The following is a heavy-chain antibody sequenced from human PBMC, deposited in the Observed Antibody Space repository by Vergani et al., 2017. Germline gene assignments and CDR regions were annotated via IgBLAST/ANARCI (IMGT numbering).Heavy chain of an antibody. Sequence: EVQMLESGGGLIQPGGSLRLSCAASGFTFSSYAMTWVRQAPGKGLEWVSGSSGSGGSTQYADSVKGRFTISRDNSKNTLYLQMNSLRAEDTAVYYCAKGDRYFDESFYSYMDVWGKXP. CDR3: AKGDRYFDESFYSYMDV. J-gene: IGHJ6*03. CDR1: GFTFSSYA. D-gene: IGHD3-9*01. CDR2: SSGSGGST. V-gene: IGHV3-23*01.